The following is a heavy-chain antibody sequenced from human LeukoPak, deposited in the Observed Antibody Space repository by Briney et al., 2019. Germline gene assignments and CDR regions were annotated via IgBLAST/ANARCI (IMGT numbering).Heavy chain of an antibody. J-gene: IGHJ4*02. CDR2: INPNSGGT. CDR1: GSTFTGYY. Sequence: ASVKVSCKASGSTFTGYYMHWVRPAPGQGLEWMGWINPNSGGTNYAQKFQGRVTMTRDTSISTAYMELSRLRSDDTAVYYCARVAVAAPMTDFDYWGQGTLVTVSS. CDR3: ARVAVAAPMTDFDY. D-gene: IGHD6-19*01. V-gene: IGHV1-2*02.